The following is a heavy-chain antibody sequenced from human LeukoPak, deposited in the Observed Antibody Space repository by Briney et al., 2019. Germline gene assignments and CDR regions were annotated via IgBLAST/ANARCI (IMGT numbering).Heavy chain of an antibody. D-gene: IGHD2-15*01. Sequence: PSETLSLTCAVYGRCFSGCYWSWIRQPPGKGLEWIGEINHSGSTNYNPSLKSRVTISVDTSKNQFSLKLSSVTAADTAVYYCARPLGYCSGGSCYSNGMDVWGQGTTVTVSS. J-gene: IGHJ6*02. CDR1: GRCFSGCY. CDR3: ARPLGYCSGGSCYSNGMDV. CDR2: INHSGST. V-gene: IGHV4-34*01.